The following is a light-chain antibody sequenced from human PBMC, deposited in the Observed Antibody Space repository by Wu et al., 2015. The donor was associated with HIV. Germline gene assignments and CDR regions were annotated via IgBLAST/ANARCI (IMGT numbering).Light chain of an antibody. CDR2: GAS. J-gene: IGKJ4*01. CDR1: QSVSSSY. V-gene: IGKV3-20*01. Sequence: EIVLTQSPGTLSLSPGERATLSCRASQSVSSSYLAWYQQKPGQAPRLLIYGASSRAAGIPARFSSGGSGTDFTLTISRLEPEDFAVYYCQQYATSPLLTFGGGTKVEIK. CDR3: QQYATSPLLT.